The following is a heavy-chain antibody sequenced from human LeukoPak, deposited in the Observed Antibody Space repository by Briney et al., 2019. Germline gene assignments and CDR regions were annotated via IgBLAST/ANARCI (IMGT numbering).Heavy chain of an antibody. D-gene: IGHD6-13*01. J-gene: IGHJ3*02. CDR2: IYYSGST. Sequence: SETLSLTCTVSGGSISSSNYYWGWIRQPPGKGLEWIGSIYYSGSTYYNPSLKSRVTISVDTSKNQFSLKLSSVTAADTAVCYCARPPQINIAMIAFDIWGQGTTVTVSS. CDR1: GGSISSSNYY. CDR3: ARPPQINIAMIAFDI. V-gene: IGHV4-39*01.